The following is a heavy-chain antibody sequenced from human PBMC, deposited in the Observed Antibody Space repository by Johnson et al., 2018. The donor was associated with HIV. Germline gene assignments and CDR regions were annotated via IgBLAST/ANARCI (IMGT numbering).Heavy chain of an antibody. CDR3: ASVVVITQDAFDI. Sequence: EVQLVESGGGLVRPGGSLRLSCVASGFSFIDYAMIWVRQAPGKGLEWLGRIRSKTDGGTTDYAEPVKGRFTISRDDLKNTLYLQMNSLKIEDTAVYYCASVVVITQDAFDIWGQGTMVTVSS. D-gene: IGHD3-22*01. CDR2: IRSKTDGGTT. V-gene: IGHV3-15*01. CDR1: GFSFIDYA. J-gene: IGHJ3*02.